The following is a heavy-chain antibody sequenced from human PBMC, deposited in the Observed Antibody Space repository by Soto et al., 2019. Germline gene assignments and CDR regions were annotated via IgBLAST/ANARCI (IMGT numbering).Heavy chain of an antibody. V-gene: IGHV1-46*01. CDR1: GYTFTSNY. J-gene: IGHJ4*02. D-gene: IGHD4-17*01. CDR3: ARERTTAGFDY. CDR2: INPSAGST. Sequence: QVQLVQSGTEVKKPGASVKVSCKPSGYTFTSNYLHWVRQAPGQGLEWMGIINPSAGSTDYAQKFRGRVTLTRDTSTSTIYMELSSLRSDDTAVYYCARERTTAGFDYWGQGTLVTVSS.